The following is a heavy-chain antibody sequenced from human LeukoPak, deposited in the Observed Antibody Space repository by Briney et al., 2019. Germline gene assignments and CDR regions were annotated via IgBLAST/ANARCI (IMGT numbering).Heavy chain of an antibody. CDR3: ARDARHRYCSSTSCYRGWFDP. CDR1: GGTFSSYA. V-gene: IGHV1-69*13. Sequence: SVKVSCKASGGTFSSYAISWVRRAPGQGLEWMGGIIPIFGTANYAQKFQGRVTITADESTSTAYMELSSLRSEDTAVYYCARDARHRYCSSTSCYRGWFDPWGQGTLVTVSS. CDR2: IIPIFGTA. J-gene: IGHJ5*02. D-gene: IGHD2-2*01.